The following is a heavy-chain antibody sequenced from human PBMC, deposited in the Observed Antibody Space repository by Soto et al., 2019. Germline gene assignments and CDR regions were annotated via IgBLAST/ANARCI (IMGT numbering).Heavy chain of an antibody. CDR1: GYSFTSYW. D-gene: IGHD6-6*01. CDR2: IYPGDSDT. J-gene: IGHJ6*03. V-gene: IGHV5-51*01. CDR3: ARVLNFYSSSSDRQAPYYMDV. Sequence: GESLKISCKGSGYSFTSYWIGWVRQMPGKGLEWMGIIYPGDSDTRYSPSFQGQVTISADKSISTAYLQWSSLKASDTAMYYCARVLNFYSSSSDRQAPYYMDVWGKGTTVTVSS.